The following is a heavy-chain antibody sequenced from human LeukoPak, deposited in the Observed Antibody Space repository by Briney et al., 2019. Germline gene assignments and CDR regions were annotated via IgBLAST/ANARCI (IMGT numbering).Heavy chain of an antibody. CDR3: AKDLPRDLAYGDYFDY. CDR1: GFTFSSYA. CDR2: ISGSGGST. J-gene: IGHJ4*02. D-gene: IGHD4-17*01. V-gene: IGHV3-23*01. Sequence: PGGSLRLSCAASGFTFSSYAMSWVRQAPGKGLEWVSAISGSGGSTYYADSVKGRFTISRDNSKNTLYLQMNNLRAEDTAVYYCAKDLPRDLAYGDYFDYWGQGTLVTVSS.